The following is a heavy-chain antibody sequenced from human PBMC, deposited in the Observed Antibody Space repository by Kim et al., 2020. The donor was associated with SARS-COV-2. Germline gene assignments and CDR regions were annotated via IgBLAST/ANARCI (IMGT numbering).Heavy chain of an antibody. CDR1: GYTFTSYG. D-gene: IGHD3-3*01. J-gene: IGHJ4*02. V-gene: IGHV1-18*01. CDR3: ARLPYYDFWSGYHLPDYYFDY. Sequence: ASVKVSCKASGYTFTSYGISWVRQAPGQGLEWMGWISAYNFNTNYAQKLQGRVTMTTDTSTSTAYMELRSLRSDDTAVYYCARLPYYDFWSGYHLPDYYFDYWGQGTLVTVSS. CDR2: ISAYNFNT.